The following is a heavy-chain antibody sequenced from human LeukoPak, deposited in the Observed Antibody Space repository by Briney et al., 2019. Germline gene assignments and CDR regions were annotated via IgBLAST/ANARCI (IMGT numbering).Heavy chain of an antibody. V-gene: IGHV3-23*01. D-gene: IGHD3-22*01. CDR1: GFTFSRNA. Sequence: TGGSLRLSCAASGFTFSRNAMSWVRQAPGKGLEWVSAISGSGGSTYYADSVKGRFTISRDNSKNTLYVQMNNLRAEDTAVYYCAKRPVYDSTGYPLDVALDMWGQGTMVTVSS. CDR3: AKRPVYDSTGYPLDVALDM. CDR2: ISGSGGST. J-gene: IGHJ3*02.